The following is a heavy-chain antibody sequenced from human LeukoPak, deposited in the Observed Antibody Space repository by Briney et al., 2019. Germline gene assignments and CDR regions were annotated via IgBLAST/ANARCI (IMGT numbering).Heavy chain of an antibody. Sequence: ASVKVSCKASGYKFTDDYMHWVRQAPGQGLEFMGWINPDSGFTNYAQKFKGRVTMTRDTSISTAYLEVRSLTSDDTAVYYCAPTAEAYTSWWKVWGQGTLVPLSS. V-gene: IGHV1-2*02. D-gene: IGHD3-16*01. CDR3: APTAEAYTSWWKV. CDR1: GYKFTDDY. CDR2: INPDSGFT. J-gene: IGHJ4*02.